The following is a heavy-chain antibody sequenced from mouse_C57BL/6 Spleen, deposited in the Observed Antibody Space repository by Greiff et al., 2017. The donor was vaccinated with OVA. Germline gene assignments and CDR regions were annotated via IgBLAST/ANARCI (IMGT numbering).Heavy chain of an antibody. CDR2: ISYDGSN. CDR3: ARDMDYGSSSFAY. Sequence: EVQLQQSGPGLVKPSQSLSLTCSVTGYSITSGYYWNWIRQFPGNKLEWMGYISYDGSNNYNPSLKNRISITRDTSKNQFFLKLNSVTTEDTATYDCARDMDYGSSSFAYWGQGTLVTVSA. V-gene: IGHV3-6*01. CDR1: GYSITSGYY. D-gene: IGHD1-1*01. J-gene: IGHJ3*01.